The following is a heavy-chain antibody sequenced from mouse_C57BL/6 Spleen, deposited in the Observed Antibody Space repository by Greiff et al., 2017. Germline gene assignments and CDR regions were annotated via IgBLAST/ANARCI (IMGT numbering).Heavy chain of an antibody. D-gene: IGHD3-2*02. Sequence: EVQVVESGGGLVQPGGSLKLSCAASGFTFSDYYMYWVRQTPEKRLEWVAYISNGGGSTYYPDTVKGRFTISRDNAKTTLYLQMSRRKSEDTAMYYCGRHGAQATWFAYGGKGTRVTVSA. CDR3: GRHGAQATWFAY. V-gene: IGHV5-12*01. J-gene: IGHJ3*01. CDR2: ISNGGGST. CDR1: GFTFSDYY.